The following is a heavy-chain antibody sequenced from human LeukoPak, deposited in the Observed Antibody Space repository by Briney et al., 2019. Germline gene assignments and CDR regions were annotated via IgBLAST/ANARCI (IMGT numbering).Heavy chain of an antibody. CDR3: ARNPEDLDWYCDL. CDR2: IYYSGST. CDR1: GGSISSYY. J-gene: IGHJ2*01. Sequence: PSETLSLTCTVSGGSISSYYWSWIRQPPGKGLEWIGYIYYSGSTNYNPSLKSRVTISVDTSKNQFSLKLSSVTAADTAVYYCARNPEDLDWYCDLWGRGTLVTVSS. V-gene: IGHV4-59*08.